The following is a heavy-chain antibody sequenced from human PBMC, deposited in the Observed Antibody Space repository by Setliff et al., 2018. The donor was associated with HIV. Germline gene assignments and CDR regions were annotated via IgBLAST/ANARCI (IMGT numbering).Heavy chain of an antibody. CDR2: ISTSGGTI. D-gene: IGHD3-16*01. Sequence: GGSLRLSCAASGFTFSDYYMTWIRQAPGKGLEWVSYISTSGGTIYYADSLKGRFTISRDNAKNSLYLQMNSLRAEDTAVYYCARAPRPLWGFDYWGQGTLVTVSS. V-gene: IGHV3-11*01. CDR3: ARAPRPLWGFDY. J-gene: IGHJ4*02. CDR1: GFTFSDYY.